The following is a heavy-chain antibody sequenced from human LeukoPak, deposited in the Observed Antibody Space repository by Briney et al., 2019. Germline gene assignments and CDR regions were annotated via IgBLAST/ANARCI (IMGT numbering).Heavy chain of an antibody. D-gene: IGHD6-6*01. CDR3: ARVGGSSSSHNWFDP. Sequence: ASVKISCKAPGGTFNNYFITWVRQAPGQGLEWMGIINPSGGSTSYAQKFQGRVTMTRDMSTSTVYMKLSSLRSEDTAVYYCARVGGSSSSHNWFDPWGQGTLVTVSS. J-gene: IGHJ5*02. V-gene: IGHV1-46*02. CDR1: GGTFNNYF. CDR2: INPSGGST.